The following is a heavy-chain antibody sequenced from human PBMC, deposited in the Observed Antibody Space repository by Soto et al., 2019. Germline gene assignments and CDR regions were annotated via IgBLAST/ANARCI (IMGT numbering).Heavy chain of an antibody. D-gene: IGHD6-6*01. V-gene: IGHV5-51*01. CDR1: GYSFANYW. Sequence: GESLKLSCQGSGYSFANYWIAWVRQMPGKGLEWVGVIYPGDSDTRYSPSFQGQVTISADKSISTAYLQWSSLKASDTAMYYCARRVTAARSYGMDVWGQGTTVTVSS. J-gene: IGHJ6*02. CDR2: IYPGDSDT. CDR3: ARRVTAARSYGMDV.